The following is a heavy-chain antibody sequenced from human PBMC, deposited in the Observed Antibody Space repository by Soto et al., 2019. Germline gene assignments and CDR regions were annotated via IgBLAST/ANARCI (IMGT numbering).Heavy chain of an antibody. CDR1: GFTVSSNY. Sequence: EVQLVESGGGLIQPGGSLRLSCAASGFTVSSNYMSWVRQAPGKGLEWVSVIYSGGSTYYADSVKGRFTISRDNSKNTLYLQMNSLRAEDTAVYYCARSSGSYYADDRYFDYWGQGTLVTVSS. J-gene: IGHJ4*02. CDR3: ARSSGSYYADDRYFDY. V-gene: IGHV3-53*01. D-gene: IGHD1-26*01. CDR2: IYSGGST.